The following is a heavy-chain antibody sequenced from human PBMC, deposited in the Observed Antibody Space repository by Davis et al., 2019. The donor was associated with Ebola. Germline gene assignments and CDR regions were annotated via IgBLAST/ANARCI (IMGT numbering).Heavy chain of an antibody. Sequence: GESLKISCAASGFTFSSYDMNWVRQPPGGGLEWVASIKSDVSYIYYAASVKGRFTISRDNSKNTLYLQMDSLTAEDTAVYYCARGGETVTGTASHGMDVWGQGTTVTVSS. J-gene: IGHJ6*02. D-gene: IGHD1-14*01. CDR2: IKSDVSYI. CDR3: ARGGETVTGTASHGMDV. V-gene: IGHV3-23*05. CDR1: GFTFSSYD.